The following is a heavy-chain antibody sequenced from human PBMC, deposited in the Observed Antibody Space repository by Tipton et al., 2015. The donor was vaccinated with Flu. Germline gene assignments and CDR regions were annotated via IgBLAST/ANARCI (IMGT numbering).Heavy chain of an antibody. D-gene: IGHD3-10*02. CDR2: VYYSGTT. J-gene: IGHJ4*02. CDR1: GGAVSSGFYY. CDR3: ARLSYYDVDLKNFYFDH. Sequence: LRLSCTVSGGAVSSGFYYWSWIRQSPGKGLEWIGYVYYSGTTNYNPSLKSRVTMSVDTSKTQLSLKLTSVAAADTAVYYCARLSYYDVDLKNFYFDHWGQGALVTVSS. V-gene: IGHV4-61*01.